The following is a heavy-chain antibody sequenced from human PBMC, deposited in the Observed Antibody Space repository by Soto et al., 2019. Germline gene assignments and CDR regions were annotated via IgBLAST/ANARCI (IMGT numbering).Heavy chain of an antibody. J-gene: IGHJ4*02. CDR2: ISSSGIP. D-gene: IGHD2-8*02. Sequence: PSETLSLTCTVSAGSISTDYWSWIRQAPGRGLEWIGYISSSGIPVYTPSLKSRLTISVDTSKNQFSLKLTSVTAADTAVYYCARDKITGLFDYWGQGTLVTVSS. CDR3: ARDKITGLFDY. CDR1: AGSISTDY. V-gene: IGHV4-59*12.